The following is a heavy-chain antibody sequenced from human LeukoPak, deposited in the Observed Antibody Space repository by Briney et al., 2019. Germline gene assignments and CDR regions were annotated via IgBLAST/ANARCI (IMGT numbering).Heavy chain of an antibody. CDR3: ARPYSGSYYAFDY. V-gene: IGHV3-48*04. CDR2: ISSSSTI. D-gene: IGHD1-26*01. J-gene: IGHJ4*02. Sequence: GGSLRLSCAASGFTFSSYSMNWVRQAPGKGLEWVSYISSSSTIYYADSVKGRFTISRDNAKNSLYLQMNSLRAEDTAVYYCARPYSGSYYAFDYWGQGTLVTVSS. CDR1: GFTFSSYS.